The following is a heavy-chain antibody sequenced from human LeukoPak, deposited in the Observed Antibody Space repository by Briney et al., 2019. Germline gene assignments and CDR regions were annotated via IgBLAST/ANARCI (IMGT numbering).Heavy chain of an antibody. CDR3: ARDPVQVGYCSGGSCHPWGAFDI. Sequence: SETLSLTCAVYGGSFSGYYWSWIRQPPGKGLEWIGEINHSGSTNYNPSLKSRVTISVDTSKNQFSLKLNSVTAADTAVYYCARDPVQVGYCSGGSCHPWGAFDIWGQGTMVTVSS. CDR1: GGSFSGYY. D-gene: IGHD2-15*01. CDR2: INHSGST. J-gene: IGHJ3*02. V-gene: IGHV4-34*01.